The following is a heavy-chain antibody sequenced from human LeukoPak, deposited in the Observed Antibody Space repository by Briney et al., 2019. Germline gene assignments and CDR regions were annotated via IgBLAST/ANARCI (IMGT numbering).Heavy chain of an antibody. CDR2: ISGSGGST. V-gene: IGHV3-23*01. J-gene: IGHJ4*02. CDR1: GFTFNNYA. D-gene: IGHD6-19*01. CDR3: AKDARPSGSSGWYSSDY. Sequence: GGSLRLSCAASGFTFNNYAMSWVRQAPGRGLEWVSDISGSGGSTYYADSVKGRFTISRDNSKNTLYLQMNSLRAEDTAVYYCAKDARPSGSSGWYSSDYWGQGTLVTVSS.